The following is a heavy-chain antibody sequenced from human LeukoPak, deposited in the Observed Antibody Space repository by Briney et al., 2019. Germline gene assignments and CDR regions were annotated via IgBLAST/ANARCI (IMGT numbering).Heavy chain of an antibody. CDR2: IYYSGST. Sequence: TSETLSLTCTVSGGSISSYYWSWIRQPPGKGLEWIGNIYYSGSTNYNPSLKSRVTISVDTSKNQFSLKLSSVTAADTAVYYCARVWSSGWSSYYYYYMDVWGKGTTVTVSS. CDR1: GGSISSYY. V-gene: IGHV4-59*01. CDR3: ARVWSSGWSSYYYYYMDV. J-gene: IGHJ6*03. D-gene: IGHD6-19*01.